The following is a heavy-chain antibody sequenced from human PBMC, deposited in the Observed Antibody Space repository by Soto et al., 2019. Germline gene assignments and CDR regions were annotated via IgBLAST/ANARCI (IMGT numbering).Heavy chain of an antibody. V-gene: IGHV4-59*01. CDR1: GGSISSYY. CDR2: MYYSGSI. D-gene: IGHD6-19*01. J-gene: IGHJ4*02. CDR3: ARVSGGLYSVNY. Sequence: PSETLSLTCTVSGGSISSYYWSWIRQPPGKGLEHIGSMYYSGSISYNPSLKSRVTISVDTSKNQFSLKLSSVTAADTAVYYCARVSGGLYSVNYWGQGTLVTVSS.